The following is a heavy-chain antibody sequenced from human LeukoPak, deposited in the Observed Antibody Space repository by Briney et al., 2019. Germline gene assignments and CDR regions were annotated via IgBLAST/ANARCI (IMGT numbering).Heavy chain of an antibody. CDR1: GFIFSSYE. D-gene: IGHD3-10*01. Sequence: GGSLRLSCEASGFIFSSYEMNWVRQAPGKGLGWISYISSGGGSIFYADSVKGRFSISRDNAKNSLYLQMNSLTAEDTGVYYCASERDFGGRPDDFWGQGTLVTVSS. CDR3: ASERDFGGRPDDF. V-gene: IGHV3-48*03. J-gene: IGHJ4*02. CDR2: ISSGGGSI.